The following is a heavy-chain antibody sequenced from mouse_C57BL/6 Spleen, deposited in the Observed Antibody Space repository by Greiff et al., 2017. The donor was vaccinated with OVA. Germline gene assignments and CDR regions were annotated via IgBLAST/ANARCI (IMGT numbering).Heavy chain of an antibody. CDR3: ARYYYGSSYVAWFAY. V-gene: IGHV2-2*01. CDR1: GFSLTSYG. CDR2: IWSGGST. D-gene: IGHD1-1*01. Sequence: VMLVESGPGLVQPSQSLSITCTVSGFSLTSYGVHWVRQSPGKGLEWLGVIWSGGSTDYNAAFISRLSISKDNSKSQVFFKMNSLQADDTAIYYCARYYYGSSYVAWFAYWGQGTLVTVSA. J-gene: IGHJ3*01.